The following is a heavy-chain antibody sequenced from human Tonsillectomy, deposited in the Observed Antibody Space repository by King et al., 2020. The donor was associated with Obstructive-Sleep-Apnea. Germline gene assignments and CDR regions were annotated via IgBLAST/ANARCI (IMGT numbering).Heavy chain of an antibody. J-gene: IGHJ4*02. D-gene: IGHD4/OR15-4a*01. CDR1: GFTLSTYS. Sequence: VQLVQSGGDVVQPGRSLRLSCAVSGFTLSTYSMHWVRQVPGKGLEWVAVISYDGTEKYYADSVKGRFTISRDYNTLYLQMNNLRPEDTAVYYCARDLFGRLCYFDYWGQGTLVTVSS. CDR3: ARDLFGRLCYFDY. V-gene: IGHV3-30*04. CDR2: ISYDGTEK.